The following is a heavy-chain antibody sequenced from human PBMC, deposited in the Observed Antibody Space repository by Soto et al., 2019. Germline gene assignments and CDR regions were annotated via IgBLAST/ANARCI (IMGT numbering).Heavy chain of an antibody. V-gene: IGHV3-53*04. Sequence: GGSLRLSCAASGFTVSSNYMSWVRQAPGKGLEWVSVIYSGGSTYYADSVKGRFTISRHNSKNTLYLQMNSLRAEDTAVYYCARAPRGVWSGYHEPRGYYYYMDVWGKGTTVTVS. CDR2: IYSGGST. CDR1: GFTVSSNY. CDR3: ARAPRGVWSGYHEPRGYYYYMDV. J-gene: IGHJ6*03. D-gene: IGHD3-3*01.